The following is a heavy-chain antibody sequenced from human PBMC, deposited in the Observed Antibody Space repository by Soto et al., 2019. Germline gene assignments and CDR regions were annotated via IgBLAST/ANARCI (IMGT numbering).Heavy chain of an antibody. CDR2: IYYGGST. D-gene: IGHD2-2*01. Sequence: QLQLQESGPGLVKPSETLSLTCSVSGGSISRSSHYWGWIRQPPGKGLEWIGSIYYGGSTYYNPSLKRRGHISVDTSKNHFSLKLSSVNAADTAVYYCARRTSSSEAFDIWGQGTMVTVSS. J-gene: IGHJ3*02. CDR3: ARRTSSSEAFDI. V-gene: IGHV4-39*02. CDR1: GGSISRSSHY.